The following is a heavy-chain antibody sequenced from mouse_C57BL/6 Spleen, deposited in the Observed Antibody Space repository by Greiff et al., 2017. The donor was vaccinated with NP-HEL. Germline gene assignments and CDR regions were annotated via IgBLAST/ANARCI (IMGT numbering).Heavy chain of an antibody. Sequence: DVQLQESGPGLVKPSQSLSLTCSVTGYSITSGYYWNWIRQFPGNKLEWMGYISYDGSNNYNPSLKNRISITRDTSKNQFFLKLNSVTTEDTATYYCAEGIYYDYYAMDYWGQGTSVTVSS. CDR1: GYSITSGYY. V-gene: IGHV3-6*01. CDR3: AEGIYYDYYAMDY. J-gene: IGHJ4*01. CDR2: ISYDGSN. D-gene: IGHD2-1*01.